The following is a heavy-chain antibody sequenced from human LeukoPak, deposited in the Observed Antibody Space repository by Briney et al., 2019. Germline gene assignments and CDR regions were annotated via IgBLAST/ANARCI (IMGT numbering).Heavy chain of an antibody. J-gene: IGHJ3*02. CDR2: ISGSGGST. D-gene: IGHD2-2*02. CDR3: ARDIVVVPAAIEGAFDI. CDR1: GFTFSSYA. V-gene: IGHV3-23*01. Sequence: GGSLRLSCAASGFTFSSYAMSWVRQAPGKGLEWVSAISGSGGSTYYADSVKGRFTISRDNSKNTPYLQMNSLRAEDTAVYYCARDIVVVPAAIEGAFDIWGQGTMVTVSS.